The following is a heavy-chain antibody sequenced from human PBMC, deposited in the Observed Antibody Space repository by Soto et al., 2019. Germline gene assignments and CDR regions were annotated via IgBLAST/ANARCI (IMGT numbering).Heavy chain of an antibody. CDR3: ASKFGELLADAFDI. Sequence: QVQLQESSPGLVKPSGTLSLTCTVSNASISSRKWWTWVRQTPGKGLEWIGEIYHSGSINHNPSLKCRVTMSVDKSNNQFSLKMTSVTAADTAVYYCASKFGELLADAFDIWGQGTVVTVSS. CDR2: IYHSGSI. CDR1: NASISSRKW. V-gene: IGHV4-4*02. J-gene: IGHJ3*02. D-gene: IGHD3-10*01.